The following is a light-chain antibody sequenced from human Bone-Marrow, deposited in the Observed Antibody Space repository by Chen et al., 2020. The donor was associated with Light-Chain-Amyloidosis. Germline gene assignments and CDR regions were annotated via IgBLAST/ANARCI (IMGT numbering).Light chain of an antibody. V-gene: IGKV3-20*01. CDR1: QTISINY. CDR2: GSS. J-gene: IGKJ4*01. Sequence: EIVLTQSPGTLSLSPGEGANLPCRASQTISINYLTWYQQKFGQAPRLLIYGSSSRATGIPDRFTGSGSGTDFTLTINRLEPEDFAMYYCQQYGTSPLTFGGGTKVEIK. CDR3: QQYGTSPLT.